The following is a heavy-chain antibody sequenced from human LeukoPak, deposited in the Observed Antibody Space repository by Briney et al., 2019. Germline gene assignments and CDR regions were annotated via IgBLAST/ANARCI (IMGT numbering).Heavy chain of an antibody. D-gene: IGHD3-3*01. CDR1: GYTFTSYG. CDR3: ARVTIFGVVIMGYFDY. CDR2: ISAYNGNT. V-gene: IGHV1-18*01. Sequence: ASVKVSCKASGYTFTSYGISWVRQAPGQGLEWMGWISAYNGNTNYAQKLQGRVTMTTDTSTSTAYMELRSLRSDDTAVYYCARVTIFGVVIMGYFDYWGQGTLVTVSS. J-gene: IGHJ4*02.